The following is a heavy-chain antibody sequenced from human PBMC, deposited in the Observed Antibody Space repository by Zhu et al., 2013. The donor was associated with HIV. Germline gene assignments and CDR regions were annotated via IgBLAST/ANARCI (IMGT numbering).Heavy chain of an antibody. D-gene: IGHD3-22*01. CDR2: IIPIFGTA. CDR1: GGTFSSYA. J-gene: IGHJ3*02. V-gene: IGHV1-69*12. CDR3: ARAGPAASESDYYDSSGQGLDAFDI. Sequence: QVQLVQSGAEVKKPGSSVKVSCKASGGTFSSYAISWVRQAPGQGLEWMGGIIPIFGTANYAQKFQGRVTITADESTSTAYMELSSLRSEDTAVYYCARAGPAASESDYYDSSGQGLDAFDIWGQGTMVTVSS.